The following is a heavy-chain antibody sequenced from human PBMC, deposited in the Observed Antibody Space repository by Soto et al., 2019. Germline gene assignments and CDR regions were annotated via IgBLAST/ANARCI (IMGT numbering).Heavy chain of an antibody. CDR1: DYTFINYG. CDR3: ARGVGSSYGFPHY. Sequence: QVQLVQSGAEVKKPGASVKVSCKASDYTFINYGITWVRQAPGQGLEWMGWISIYSGNTNYAQKFQDRVTLTRDTSPSTDYMELRSLRSDDTAVYYCARGVGSSYGFPHYWGQGTPVTVSS. V-gene: IGHV1-18*01. CDR2: ISIYSGNT. J-gene: IGHJ4*02. D-gene: IGHD5-18*01.